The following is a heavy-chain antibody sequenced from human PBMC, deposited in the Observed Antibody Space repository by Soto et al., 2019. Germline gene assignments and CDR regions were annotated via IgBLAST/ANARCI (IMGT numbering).Heavy chain of an antibody. Sequence: EVQLVESGGGLVQPGGSLKLSCATSGFTFSDSDIHLVRQASGKGLEWVGRIRSKAYSYATVYVASVKGRFTISRDDSSNMAYLQMNSLRTEDTAVYYCTRHHLGRPVASAIDYWGQGSLVTVSS. CDR2: IRSKAYSYAT. CDR3: TRHHLGRPVASAIDY. D-gene: IGHD6-19*01. J-gene: IGHJ4*02. CDR1: GFTFSDSD. V-gene: IGHV3-73*02.